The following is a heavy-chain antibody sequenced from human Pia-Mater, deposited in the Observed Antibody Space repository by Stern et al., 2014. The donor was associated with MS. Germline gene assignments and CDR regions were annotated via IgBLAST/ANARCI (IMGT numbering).Heavy chain of an antibody. CDR1: GFSLSTSGMR. CDR3: ARSPPYYEFWNDYYYFDY. V-gene: IGHV2-70*04. Sequence: QVTLRESGPALVKPTQTLTLTCTFSGFSLSTSGMRVSWIRQPPGKALEWLASIDWDDDKFYSTSLKTRLTIYKDTSKNQVVLTMTNMDPVDTATYYCARSPPYYEFWNDYYYFDYWGQGTLVAVSS. J-gene: IGHJ4*02. CDR2: IDWDDDK. D-gene: IGHD3-3*01.